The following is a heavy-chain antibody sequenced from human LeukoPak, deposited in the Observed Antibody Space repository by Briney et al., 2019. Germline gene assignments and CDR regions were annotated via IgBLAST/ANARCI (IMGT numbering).Heavy chain of an antibody. Sequence: SETLSLTCTVSGGSIGSSSYYWGWIRQPPGKGLEWIGSIYYSGSTYHNPSLKSRVTISVDTSKNQFSLKPSPVTAADTAVYYCASQAAEYWFDPWGQGTLVTVSS. CDR1: GGSIGSSSYY. J-gene: IGHJ5*02. D-gene: IGHD2-15*01. CDR2: IYYSGST. CDR3: ASQAAEYWFDP. V-gene: IGHV4-39*01.